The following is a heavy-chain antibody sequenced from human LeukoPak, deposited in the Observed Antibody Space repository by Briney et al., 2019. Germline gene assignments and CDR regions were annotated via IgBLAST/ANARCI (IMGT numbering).Heavy chain of an antibody. V-gene: IGHV5-51*01. CDR1: GYSLTSYW. CDR3: ARRASIAAAHVWWFDP. CDR2: IYPGDSDT. J-gene: IGHJ5*02. Sequence: GESLKISCKGSGYSLTSYWIGWVRQMPGKGLEWMGIIYPGDSDTRYSPSFQGQVTISADKSISTAYLQWSSLKASDTAMYYCARRASIAAAHVWWFDPWGQGTLVTVSS. D-gene: IGHD6-13*01.